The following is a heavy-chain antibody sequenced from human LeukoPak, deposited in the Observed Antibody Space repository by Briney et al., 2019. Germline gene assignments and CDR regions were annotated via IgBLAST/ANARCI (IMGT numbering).Heavy chain of an antibody. V-gene: IGHV3-23*01. CDR1: GFTFSNSA. CDR3: ARTTAGTKGKWLRGTFGY. J-gene: IGHJ4*02. D-gene: IGHD5-12*01. Sequence: GGSLRLSCAASGFTFSNSATSWVRQAPGKGLEWVSTLSGSGITTYYADSVKGRFTISRDNSKNTLYLQMNSLRAEDTAVYYCARTTAGTKGKWLRGTFGYWGQGTLVTVSS. CDR2: LSGSGITT.